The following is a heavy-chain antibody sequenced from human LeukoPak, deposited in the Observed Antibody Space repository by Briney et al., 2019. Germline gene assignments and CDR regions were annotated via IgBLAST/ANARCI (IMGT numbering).Heavy chain of an antibody. Sequence: GGSLRLSCAASGFTLSSYAMSWVRQAPGKGLEWVSAVSGSGGSTYYADSVKGRFTISRDNSKNTLYLQMNSLRAEDTAVYYCAKDPYSSSPNNWFDPWGQGTLVTVSS. CDR2: VSGSGGST. CDR1: GFTLSSYA. J-gene: IGHJ5*02. V-gene: IGHV3-23*01. CDR3: AKDPYSSSPNNWFDP. D-gene: IGHD6-6*01.